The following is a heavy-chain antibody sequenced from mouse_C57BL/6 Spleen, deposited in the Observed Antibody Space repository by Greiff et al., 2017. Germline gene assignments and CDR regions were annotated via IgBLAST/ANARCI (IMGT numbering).Heavy chain of an antibody. V-gene: IGHV1-52*01. J-gene: IGHJ2*01. CDR2: IDPSDSET. Sequence: QVQLQQPGAELVRPGSSVKLSCKASGYTFTSYWMPWVKQRPIQGLEWIGNIDPSDSETHYNQKFKDKATLTVDKSSSTAYMQLSSLTSEDSAVYYCARLLYYGSSWSQFDYWGQGTTLTVSS. CDR1: GYTFTSYW. D-gene: IGHD1-1*01. CDR3: ARLLYYGSSWSQFDY.